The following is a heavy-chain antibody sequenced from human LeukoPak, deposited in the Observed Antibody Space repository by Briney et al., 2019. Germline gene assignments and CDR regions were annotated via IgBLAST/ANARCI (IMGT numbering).Heavy chain of an antibody. CDR2: ISGSGGST. CDR1: GFTVSSNY. J-gene: IGHJ4*02. V-gene: IGHV3-23*01. D-gene: IGHD1-26*01. Sequence: GGSLRLSCEASGFTVSSNYMSWVRQAPGKGLEWVSAISGSGGSTYYADSVKGRFTISRDNSKNTLYLQMNSLRAEDTAVYYCAKDPEIVGATDSDYWGQGTLVTVSS. CDR3: AKDPEIVGATDSDY.